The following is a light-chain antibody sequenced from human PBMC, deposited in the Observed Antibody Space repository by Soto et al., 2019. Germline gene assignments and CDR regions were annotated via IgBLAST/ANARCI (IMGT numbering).Light chain of an antibody. CDR1: SSNIGAGYD. J-gene: IGLJ2*01. V-gene: IGLV1-40*01. Sequence: QSVLTQPPSVSGAPGQRVTISCTGSSSNIGAGYDIHWYQQVPGTAPKLLIYGNNNRPSGVPDRFSGSQSGTSASLAITGLQAEDEADYYCQSYDSSLSGVVFGGGTKLTVL. CDR3: QSYDSSLSGVV. CDR2: GNN.